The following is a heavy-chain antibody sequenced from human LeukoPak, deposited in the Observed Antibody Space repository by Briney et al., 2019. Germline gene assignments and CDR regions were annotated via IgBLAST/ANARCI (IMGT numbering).Heavy chain of an antibody. Sequence: ASVKVSCKAPGYTFTGYYMHWVRQAPGQGLEWMGWINPNSGGTNYAQKFQGRVTMTRDTSISTAYMELSRLRSDDTAVYYCARDTMVRGVIISPYYYMDVWGKGTTVTVSS. CDR1: GYTFTGYY. J-gene: IGHJ6*03. V-gene: IGHV1-2*02. D-gene: IGHD3-10*01. CDR3: ARDTMVRGVIISPYYYMDV. CDR2: INPNSGGT.